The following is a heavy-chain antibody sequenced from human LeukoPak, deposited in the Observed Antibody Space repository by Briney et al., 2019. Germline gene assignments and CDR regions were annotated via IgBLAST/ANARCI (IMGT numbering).Heavy chain of an antibody. CDR3: AELGITMIGGV. J-gene: IGHJ6*04. CDR2: ISGSASST. V-gene: IGHV3-23*01. D-gene: IGHD3-10*02. CDR1: GFTFSNYA. Sequence: GGSLRLSCAASGFTFSNYAMSWVRQAPGKGLEWVSAISGSASSTYHADSVKGRFTISRDNAKNSLYLQMNSLRAEDTAVYYCAELGITMIGGVWGKGTTVTISS.